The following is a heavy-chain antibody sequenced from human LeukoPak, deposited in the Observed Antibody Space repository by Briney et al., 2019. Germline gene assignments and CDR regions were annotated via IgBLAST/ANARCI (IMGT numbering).Heavy chain of an antibody. CDR2: ISAHNGNT. CDR1: GYTFTSYG. V-gene: IGHV1-18*01. CDR3: ARGVSYYYDSSGYYQDY. D-gene: IGHD3-22*01. Sequence: GASVKVSCKASGYTFTSYGISWVRQAPGQGLEWMGWISAHNGNTNYAQKLQGRVTMTTDTSTSTAYMELRSLRSDDTAVYYCARGVSYYYDSSGYYQDYWGQGTLVTVSS. J-gene: IGHJ4*02.